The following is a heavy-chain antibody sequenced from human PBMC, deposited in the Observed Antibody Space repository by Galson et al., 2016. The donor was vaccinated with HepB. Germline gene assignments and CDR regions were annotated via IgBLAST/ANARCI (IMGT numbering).Heavy chain of an antibody. CDR3: VRSFIGVNARLPFDC. CDR2: IIPMFGTA. CDR1: GGTFSSYD. D-gene: IGHD4-23*01. Sequence: SVKVSCKASGGTFSSYDISWVRQAPGQGLEWMGGIIPMFGTANYAQKFQGRVTITRDTSASTAYMELSSLRSQDTAVYYCVRSFIGVNARLPFDCWGQGTLVTVSS. V-gene: IGHV1-69*05. J-gene: IGHJ4*02.